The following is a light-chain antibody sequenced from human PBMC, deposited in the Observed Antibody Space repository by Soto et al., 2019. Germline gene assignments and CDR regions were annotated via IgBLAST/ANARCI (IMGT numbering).Light chain of an antibody. Sequence: DIQMTQSPSSLSASVGDRVTITCQASQDISNYLNWYQQKPGKAPKLLIYDASNLETGVPSRFSGTGSGTDFTFTISSLQPEDFATYYPQQSYSTLPWTLGQGTKVDIK. J-gene: IGKJ1*01. V-gene: IGKV1-33*01. CDR1: QDISNY. CDR3: QQSYSTLPWT. CDR2: DAS.